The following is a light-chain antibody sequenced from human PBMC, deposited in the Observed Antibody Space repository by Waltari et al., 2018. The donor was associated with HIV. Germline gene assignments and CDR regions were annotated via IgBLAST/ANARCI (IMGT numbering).Light chain of an antibody. CDR3: MQGTHWPPT. J-gene: IGKJ3*01. V-gene: IGKV2-30*01. CDR2: KVS. CDR1: QSLVYSDGNTN. Sequence: DVVVTTSPLPLPVTLGQTASIHCRSSQSLVYSDGNTNLNWFHQRPGQSPRRLIYKVSDRDSGVPDRFSGSGSGTEFTLTISRVEAEDVGVYYCMQGTHWPPTFGPGTKVDI.